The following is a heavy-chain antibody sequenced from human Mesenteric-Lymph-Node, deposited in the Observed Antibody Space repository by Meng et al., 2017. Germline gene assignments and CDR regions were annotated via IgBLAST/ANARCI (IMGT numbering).Heavy chain of an antibody. CDR1: GDSITSGDYS. J-gene: IGHJ5*02. D-gene: IGHD3-10*01. CDR2: IYHGVNI. Sequence: QVQFHESRSGLVRPSQALSLTCAVSGDSITSGDYSWTWIRQPPGKGLEWIGYIYHGVNIYYTPSLRSRVTISVDKSRNQFSLKLTSVSAADTAVYYCVRDTRRGGGWFDPWGQGTLVTSPQ. V-gene: IGHV4-30-2*01. CDR3: VRDTRRGGGWFDP.